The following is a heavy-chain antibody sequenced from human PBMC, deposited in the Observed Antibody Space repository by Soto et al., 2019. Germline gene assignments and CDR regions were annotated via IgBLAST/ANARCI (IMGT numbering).Heavy chain of an antibody. CDR1: GGSFSGYY. CDR2: INHSGST. Sequence: QVQLQQWGAGLLKPSETLSLTCAVYGGSFSGYYWSWIRQPPGKGLEWIGEINHSGSTNDNPSLQSRVTISVDTSKNQFSLKLSSVTAADTAVYYCARMGGWSGTDYWCQGALVTVSS. CDR3: ARMGGWSGTDY. D-gene: IGHD6-19*01. J-gene: IGHJ4*02. V-gene: IGHV4-34*01.